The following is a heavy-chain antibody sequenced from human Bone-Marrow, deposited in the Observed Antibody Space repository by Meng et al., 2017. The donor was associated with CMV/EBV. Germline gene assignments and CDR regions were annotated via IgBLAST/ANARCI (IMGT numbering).Heavy chain of an antibody. J-gene: IGHJ4*02. V-gene: IGHV4-59*01. Sequence: SETLSLTCTVSGGSISSYYWSWIRQPPGKGLEWIGYIYYSGSTNYNPSLKSRVTISVDTSKNQFSLKLSSVTAADTAVYYCTRDLLSGLTSDYWGQGTLVTVSS. CDR3: TRDLLSGLTSDY. CDR2: IYYSGST. D-gene: IGHD1-14*01. CDR1: GGSISSYY.